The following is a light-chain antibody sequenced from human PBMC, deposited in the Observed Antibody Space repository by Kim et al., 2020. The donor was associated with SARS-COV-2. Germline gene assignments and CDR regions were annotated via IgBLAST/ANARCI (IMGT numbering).Light chain of an antibody. J-gene: IGKJ1*01. V-gene: IGKV1-5*03. CDR1: QSISSW. CDR2: KAS. Sequence: STLSASVGDRVTSTCRASQSISSWLAWYQQKPGKAPKLLIYKASSLESGVPSRFSGSGSGTEFTLTISSLQPDDFATYYCQQYETFGQGTKVDIK. CDR3: QQYET.